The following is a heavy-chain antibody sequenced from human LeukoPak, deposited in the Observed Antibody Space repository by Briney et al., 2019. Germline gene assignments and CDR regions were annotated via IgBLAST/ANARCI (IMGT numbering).Heavy chain of an antibody. CDR3: TRGPAVVVVVAATRDYYYYGMDV. CDR2: IRSKAYGGTT. Sequence: GGSLRLSCTASGFTFGDYAMSWVRQAPGKGLERVGFIRSKAYGGTTEYAASVKGRFTISRDDSKSIAYLQMNSLKTEDTAVYYCTRGPAVVVVVAATRDYYYYGMDVWGQGTTVTVSS. V-gene: IGHV3-49*04. J-gene: IGHJ6*02. CDR1: GFTFGDYA. D-gene: IGHD2-15*01.